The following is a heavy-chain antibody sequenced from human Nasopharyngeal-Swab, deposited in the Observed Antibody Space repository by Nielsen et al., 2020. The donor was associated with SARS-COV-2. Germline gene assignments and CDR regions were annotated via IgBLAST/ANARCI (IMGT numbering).Heavy chain of an antibody. CDR3: ATDLFTAMLGDY. D-gene: IGHD5-18*01. CDR1: GYTLTEFS. J-gene: IGHJ4*02. Sequence: ASVKVSCKVSGYTLTEFSMHWVRQAPGKGLEWMGGFDPEDGETIYAQKFQGRVTMTEDTSTDTAYMELSSLRSEDTAVYYCATDLFTAMLGDYWGQGTLVTVSS. CDR2: FDPEDGET. V-gene: IGHV1-24*01.